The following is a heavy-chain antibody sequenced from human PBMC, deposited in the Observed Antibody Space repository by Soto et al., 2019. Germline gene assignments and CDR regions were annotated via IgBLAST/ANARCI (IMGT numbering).Heavy chain of an antibody. CDR1: GYTFTSYG. Sequence: GASVKVSCKASGYTFTSYGISWVRQAPGQGLEWMGWISAYNGNTNYAQKLQGRVTMTTDTSTSTAYMELRSLRSDDTAVYYCARDTGSYDFWSGYYFPLDYYYYYMDVWGKGTTVTV. V-gene: IGHV1-18*01. CDR2: ISAYNGNT. CDR3: ARDTGSYDFWSGYYFPLDYYYYYMDV. D-gene: IGHD3-3*01. J-gene: IGHJ6*03.